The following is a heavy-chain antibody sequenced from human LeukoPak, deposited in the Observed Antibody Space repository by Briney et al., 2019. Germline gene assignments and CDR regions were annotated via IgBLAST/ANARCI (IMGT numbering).Heavy chain of an antibody. D-gene: IGHD3-10*01. J-gene: IGHJ4*02. CDR2: ISYDGSNK. Sequence: PGGSLRLSCAASGFTFSSYAMHWVRQAPGKGLEWVAVISYDGSNKYYADSVKGRFTISRDNSKNTLYLQMNSLRAEDTAVYYCARDRPPVLWFGENLFDYWGQGTLVTVSS. V-gene: IGHV3-30-3*01. CDR3: ARDRPPVLWFGENLFDY. CDR1: GFTFSSYA.